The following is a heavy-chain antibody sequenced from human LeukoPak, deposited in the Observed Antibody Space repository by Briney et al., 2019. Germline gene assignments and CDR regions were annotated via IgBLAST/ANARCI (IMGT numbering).Heavy chain of an antibody. CDR3: ARDPDTAMVDFDY. CDR1: GGTFSSYA. V-gene: IGHV1-69*04. J-gene: IGHJ4*02. Sequence: SVKVSCKASGGTFSSYAISWVRQAPGQGLEWMGRIIPILGIANYAQKFQGRVTITADKSTSTAYMELSSLRSEDTAVYYCARDPDTAMVDFDYWGQGTLVTVSS. D-gene: IGHD5-18*01. CDR2: IIPILGIA.